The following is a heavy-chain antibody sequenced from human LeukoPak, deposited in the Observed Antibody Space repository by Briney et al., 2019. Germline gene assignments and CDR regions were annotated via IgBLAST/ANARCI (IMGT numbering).Heavy chain of an antibody. CDR3: ARVTWKTVIAAPDY. V-gene: IGHV1-2*06. J-gene: IGHJ4*02. Sequence: ASVKVSCKASGGTFSSYTISWVRQAPGEGLEWMGQLNPHTGGANYPQKFQGRVSMTRDTSINTAYIEVSRLTSDDTAVYYCARVTWKTVIAAPDYWGQGTLVTVSS. CDR1: GGTFSSYT. CDR2: LNPHTGGA. D-gene: IGHD2-21*01.